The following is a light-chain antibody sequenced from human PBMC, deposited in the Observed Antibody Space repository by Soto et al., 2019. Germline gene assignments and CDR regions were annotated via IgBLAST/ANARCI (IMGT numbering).Light chain of an antibody. V-gene: IGLV1-40*01. CDR2: GNS. J-gene: IGLJ2*01. Sequence: QSVLTQPPSVSGAPGQRVTISCPGSSSNIGAGYDVHWYQQLPGTAPKLLIYGNSNRPSGVPDRFSGSKSVTSASLAITGLQAEDEADYYCQSYDSSLSVVFGGGTKLTVL. CDR3: QSYDSSLSVV. CDR1: SSNIGAGYD.